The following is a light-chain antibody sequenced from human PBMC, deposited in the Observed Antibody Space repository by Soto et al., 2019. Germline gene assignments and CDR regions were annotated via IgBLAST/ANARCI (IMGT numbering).Light chain of an antibody. V-gene: IGLV2-14*01. J-gene: IGLJ1*01. Sequence: QSALTQPASVSGSPGQSITISCTGTASDVGAYDYVSWYQHHPGKPPKLLIFEVRDRPSGVSNRFSGSKSGNTASLTISGLQPEDEADYFCSSGTSSSTLVFGTVTQLTVL. CDR2: EVR. CDR3: SSGTSSSTLV. CDR1: ASDVGAYDY.